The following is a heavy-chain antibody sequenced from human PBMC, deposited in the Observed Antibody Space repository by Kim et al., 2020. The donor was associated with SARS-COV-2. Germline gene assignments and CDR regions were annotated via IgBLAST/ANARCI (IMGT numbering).Heavy chain of an antibody. CDR1: GFTFRSYS. D-gene: IGHD3-22*01. CDR2: ISSSSSTI. V-gene: IGHV3-48*02. Sequence: GGSLRLSCAASGFTFRSYSMNWVRQAPGKGLEWVSYISSSSSTIHYEDSVKSRFTITRDNAKNSLYLQMNSLRDEDTAVYYCARATYYYDRHFDYWGQGTLVTVSS. CDR3: ARATYYYDRHFDY. J-gene: IGHJ4*02.